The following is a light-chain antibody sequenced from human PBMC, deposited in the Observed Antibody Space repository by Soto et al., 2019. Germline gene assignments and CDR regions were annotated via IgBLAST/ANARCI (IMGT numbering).Light chain of an antibody. Sequence: QSVLTQPPSVSAAPGQTVTVSCSGNSSNIGNSYVSWYQQFPGTAPRLLIYDDNKRPSGIRDRFSGSKSGTSATLAITGLQTGDEAVYYCGTWDSSLTNGRAVFGGVTKVTVL. V-gene: IGLV1-51*01. CDR3: GTWDSSLTNGRAV. CDR2: DDN. J-gene: IGLJ3*02. CDR1: SSNIGNSY.